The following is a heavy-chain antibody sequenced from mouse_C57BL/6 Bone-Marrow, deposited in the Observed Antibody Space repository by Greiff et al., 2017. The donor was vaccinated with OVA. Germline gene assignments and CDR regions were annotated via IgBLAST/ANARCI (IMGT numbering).Heavy chain of an antibody. Sequence: EVKLVESGGGLVKPGGSLKLSCAASGFTFSDYGMHWVRQAPEKGLEWVAYISSGSSTIYYADTVKGRFTISRDHAKNTLFLQMTSLRSEDTAMYYCARTTRDAMDYWGQGTSVTVSS. J-gene: IGHJ4*01. CDR1: GFTFSDYG. CDR3: ARTTRDAMDY. V-gene: IGHV5-17*01. CDR2: ISSGSSTI. D-gene: IGHD3-3*01.